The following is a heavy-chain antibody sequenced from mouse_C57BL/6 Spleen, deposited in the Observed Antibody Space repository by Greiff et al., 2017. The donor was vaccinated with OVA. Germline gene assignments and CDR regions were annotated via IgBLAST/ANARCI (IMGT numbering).Heavy chain of an antibody. Sequence: EVQVVESGGDLVKPGGSLKLSCAASGFTFSSYGMSWVRQTPDKRLEWVATISSGGSYTYYPDSVKGRFTISRDNAKNTLYLQMSSLKSEDTAMYYCARHDPDWYFDVWGTGTTVTVSS. V-gene: IGHV5-6*01. CDR3: ARHDPDWYFDV. J-gene: IGHJ1*03. CDR1: GFTFSSYG. CDR2: ISSGGSYT.